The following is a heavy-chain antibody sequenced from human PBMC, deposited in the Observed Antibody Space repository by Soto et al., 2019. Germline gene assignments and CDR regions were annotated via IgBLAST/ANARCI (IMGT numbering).Heavy chain of an antibody. Sequence: QVQLVQSGAEVKKPGSSVKVSCKASGGTFSTYTIIWVRQAPGQGLEWMGRILPMLDITNSAQRFQGRVTITADKSTSTAYLELSSLRSEDTAVYYCTLGTSSAETFDIWSRGTMVTVSS. D-gene: IGHD6-6*01. V-gene: IGHV1-69*02. J-gene: IGHJ3*02. CDR1: GGTFSTYT. CDR3: TLGTSSAETFDI. CDR2: ILPMLDIT.